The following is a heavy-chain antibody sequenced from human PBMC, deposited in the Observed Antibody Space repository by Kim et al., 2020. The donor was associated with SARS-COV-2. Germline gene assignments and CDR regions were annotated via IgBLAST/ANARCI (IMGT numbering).Heavy chain of an antibody. D-gene: IGHD6-13*01. V-gene: IGHV3-74*01. J-gene: IGHJ4*02. Sequence: GGSLRLSCAASGFTFSSYWMHWVRQVPGKGLVWVSRIYSDGRTTNYADSVKGRFTISRDNANNTLYLAMNSLRAEDTAVYYCARGGNSSSRRAFDYWGQGTPVTVSS. CDR3: ARGGNSSSRRAFDY. CDR2: IYSDGRTT. CDR1: GFTFSSYW.